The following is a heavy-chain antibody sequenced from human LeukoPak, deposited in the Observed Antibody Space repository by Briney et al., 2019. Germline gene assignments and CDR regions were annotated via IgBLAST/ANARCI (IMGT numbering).Heavy chain of an antibody. D-gene: IGHD6-19*01. J-gene: IGHJ3*02. CDR1: GGSISISSYY. Sequence: SETLSLTCTVSGGSISISSYYWGWIRQPPGKGLEWIGSIYYSGSTYYNPSLKTRVTVSVHTSKNQFSLKLGSVTAADTAVYYCASGPYSSGWWGAFDIWGQGTMVTVSS. V-gene: IGHV4-39*01. CDR2: IYYSGST. CDR3: ASGPYSSGWWGAFDI.